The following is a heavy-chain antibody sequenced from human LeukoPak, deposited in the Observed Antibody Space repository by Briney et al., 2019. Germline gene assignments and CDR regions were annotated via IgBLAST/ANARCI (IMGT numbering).Heavy chain of an antibody. J-gene: IGHJ4*02. Sequence: GASVKVSCKASGYTFTSYDINWVRQATGQGLEWMGWMNPNSGNTIYAQKFQGRVTMTRDTSTSTVYMELSSLRFEDTAVFYCARIHKYCTDGVCSDYWGQGTLVTVSS. CDR1: GYTFTSYD. V-gene: IGHV1-8*01. CDR2: MNPNSGNT. CDR3: ARIHKYCTDGVCSDY. D-gene: IGHD2-8*01.